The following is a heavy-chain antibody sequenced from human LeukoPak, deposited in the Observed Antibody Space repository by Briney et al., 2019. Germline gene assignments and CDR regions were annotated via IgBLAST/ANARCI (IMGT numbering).Heavy chain of an antibody. J-gene: IGHJ3*02. Sequence: GGSLRLSCAASGFTFSRYAMSWVRQAPGKGLEWVSVISGSGGGTYYADSVKGRFTITRYNSKNMLYLQMSSLRAEDTAVYYCAKGFYYDSSGYYLAAFDIWGQGTMVTVSS. CDR2: ISGSGGGT. CDR1: GFTFSRYA. V-gene: IGHV3-23*01. D-gene: IGHD3-22*01. CDR3: AKGFYYDSSGYYLAAFDI.